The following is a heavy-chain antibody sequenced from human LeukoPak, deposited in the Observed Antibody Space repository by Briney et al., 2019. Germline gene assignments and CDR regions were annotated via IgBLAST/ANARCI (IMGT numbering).Heavy chain of an antibody. V-gene: IGHV1-69*04. Sequence: GASVKVYCKASGGTFISNAITWVRQAPGQGLEWMGRIIPIFGITDYAQKFQGRVTITADKSTSTAYMEFSSLRSEDTAVYYCASGRMTTETTYCFDPWGQGTLITVSS. D-gene: IGHD4-11*01. CDR1: GGTFISNA. CDR3: ASGRMTTETTYCFDP. J-gene: IGHJ5*02. CDR2: IIPIFGIT.